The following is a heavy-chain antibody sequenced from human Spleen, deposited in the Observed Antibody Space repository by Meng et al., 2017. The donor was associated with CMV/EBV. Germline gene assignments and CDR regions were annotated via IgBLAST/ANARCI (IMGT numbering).Heavy chain of an antibody. CDR2: IHSGGST. V-gene: IGHV3-23*03. J-gene: IGHJ6*02. CDR3: AKYMALYYYGSGSYESSGMDV. D-gene: IGHD3-10*01. Sequence: GESLKISCELSGTRFSSYAMSWVRQAPGKGLEWVSVIHSGGSTYYADSVKGRFTISRDNSKNTLYLQMNSLRAEDTAVYYCAKYMALYYYGSGSYESSGMDVWGQGTTVTVSS. CDR1: GTRFSSYA.